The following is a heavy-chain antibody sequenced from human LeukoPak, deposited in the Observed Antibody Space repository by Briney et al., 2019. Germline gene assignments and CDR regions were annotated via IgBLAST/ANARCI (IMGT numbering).Heavy chain of an antibody. D-gene: IGHD1-26*01. CDR3: ARDDYSGSYGSMGYFDY. Sequence: SETLSLTCTVFGDSRSSNNYYWGWIRQPPGKGLEWIGEINHSGSTNYNPSLKSRVTISVDTSKNQFSLKLSSVTAADTAVYYCARDDYSGSYGSMGYFDYWGQGTLVTVSS. CDR2: INHSGST. CDR1: GDSRSSNNYY. V-gene: IGHV4-39*07. J-gene: IGHJ4*02.